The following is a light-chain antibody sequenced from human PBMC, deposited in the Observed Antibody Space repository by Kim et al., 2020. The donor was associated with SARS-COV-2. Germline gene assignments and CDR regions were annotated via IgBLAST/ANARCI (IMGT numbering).Light chain of an antibody. CDR2: DAS. CDR3: QQGSNWPPT. V-gene: IGKV3-11*01. CDR1: QSVSSY. J-gene: IGKJ1*01. Sequence: EIVLTQSPATLSLSPGERATISCRASQSVSSYLAWYQQKPGQAPRLLIYDASNRATGIPARFSGSGSGTDFTLTISSLEPEDFAVYYCQQGSNWPPTFGQGTKVDIK.